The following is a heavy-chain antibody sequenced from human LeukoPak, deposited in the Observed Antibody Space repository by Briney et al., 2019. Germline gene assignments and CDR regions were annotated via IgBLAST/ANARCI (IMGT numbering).Heavy chain of an antibody. CDR1: GYIFTDYY. CDR3: AKDVGEYCSSRNCYASDY. J-gene: IGHJ4*02. CDR2: INPHSGGT. Sequence: ASVKVSCKASGYIFTDYYIHWVRQAPGQGLEWMGWINPHSGGTNYARLFHGRVTMTRDTSITTAYMELSRLRSDDTGMYYCAKDVGEYCSSRNCYASDYWGQGTLVTVSS. D-gene: IGHD2-2*01. V-gene: IGHV1-2*02.